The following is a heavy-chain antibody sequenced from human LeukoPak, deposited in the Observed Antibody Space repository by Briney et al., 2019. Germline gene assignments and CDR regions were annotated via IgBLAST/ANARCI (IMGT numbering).Heavy chain of an antibody. CDR2: ISGSGGST. J-gene: IGHJ4*02. CDR3: AKDRYLNEQWLVLGGSDY. D-gene: IGHD6-19*01. CDR1: GFTFSSYA. Sequence: GGSLRLSCAASGFTFSSYAMSWVRQAPGKGLEWVSAISGSGGSTYYADSVKGRFTISRDNSKNTLYLQMNSLRAEDTAVYYCAKDRYLNEQWLVLGGSDYWGQGTLVTVSS. V-gene: IGHV3-23*01.